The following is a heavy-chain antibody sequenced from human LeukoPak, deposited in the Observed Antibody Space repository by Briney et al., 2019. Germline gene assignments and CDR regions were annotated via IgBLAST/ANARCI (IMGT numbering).Heavy chain of an antibody. CDR1: GGAISSYS. CDR2: IYYGGST. J-gene: IGHJ6*04. CDR3: ARINYGGYGSYYGMDV. D-gene: IGHD4-17*01. V-gene: IGHV4-59*01. Sequence: SETLSLTCTVSGGAISSYSWSWVRQPPAKGLQWIADIYYGGSTKYNPSLKSRVTISVDRAKNQFSLKLNSVTAADTAMYYCARINYGGYGSYYGMDVWGKGTTVTVSS.